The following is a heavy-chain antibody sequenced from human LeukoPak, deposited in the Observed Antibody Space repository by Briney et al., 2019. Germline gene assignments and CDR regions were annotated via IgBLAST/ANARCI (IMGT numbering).Heavy chain of an antibody. CDR1: GFTFSSYE. Sequence: PGGSLRLSCAASGFTFSSYEMNWVRQAPGKGLEWVSYISSSGSTIYYADSVKGRFTISRDNAKNSLYLQMNSLRAEDTAVYYCASIPDFWCGYYGMIVWGKGTTVTVSS. CDR2: ISSSGSTI. J-gene: IGHJ6*04. V-gene: IGHV3-48*03. D-gene: IGHD3-3*01. CDR3: ASIPDFWCGYYGMIV.